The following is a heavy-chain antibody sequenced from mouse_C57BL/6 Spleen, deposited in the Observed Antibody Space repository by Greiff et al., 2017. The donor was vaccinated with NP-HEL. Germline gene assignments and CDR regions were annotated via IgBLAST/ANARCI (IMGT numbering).Heavy chain of an antibody. CDR1: GYTFTSSW. Sequence: QVQLQQPGAELVMPGASVKLSCKASGYTFTSSWMHWVKQRPGQGLEWIGEIDPADSYTNYNQKFKGKATLTVDKSSSTAYMQLSSLTSEYSAVYYCARRAAQAYFDYWGQGTTLTVSS. CDR3: ARRAAQAYFDY. V-gene: IGHV1-69*01. J-gene: IGHJ2*01. D-gene: IGHD3-2*02. CDR2: IDPADSYT.